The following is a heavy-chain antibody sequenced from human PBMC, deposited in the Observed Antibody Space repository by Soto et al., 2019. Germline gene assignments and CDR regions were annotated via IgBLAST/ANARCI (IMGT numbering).Heavy chain of an antibody. CDR2: IWYDGSNK. J-gene: IGHJ5*02. Sequence: GGSLRLSCAASGFTFSSYGMHWVRQAPGKGLEWVAVIWYDGSNKYYADSVKGRFTISRDNSKNTLYLQMNSLRAEDTAVYYCARWYYDFWSGYYRAPGWFDPWGQGTLVTVSS. V-gene: IGHV3-33*01. CDR1: GFTFSSYG. D-gene: IGHD3-3*01. CDR3: ARWYYDFWSGYYRAPGWFDP.